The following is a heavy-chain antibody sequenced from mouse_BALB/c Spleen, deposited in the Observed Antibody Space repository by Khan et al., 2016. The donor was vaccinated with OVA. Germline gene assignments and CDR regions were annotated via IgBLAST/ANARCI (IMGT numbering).Heavy chain of an antibody. CDR1: AYSITSGYG. CDR2: ISYSGST. J-gene: IGHJ2*01. V-gene: IGHV3-2*02. CDR3: ARTARIKY. Sequence: EVQLQESGPGLVKPSQSLSLTCTVTAYSITSGYGWNWIRQFPGNKLEWMGYISYSGSTNYNPSLKSRLSITRDPSKNQFFLQWNSVTTEDTATYYCARTARIKYWGQGTTLTVSS. D-gene: IGHD1-2*01.